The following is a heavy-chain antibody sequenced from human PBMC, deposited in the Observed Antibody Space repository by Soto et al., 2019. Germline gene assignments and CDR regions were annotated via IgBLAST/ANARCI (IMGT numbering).Heavy chain of an antibody. CDR2: VYYSGST. V-gene: IGHV4-59*01. D-gene: IGHD3-22*01. Sequence: PSETLSLTCTVSGASIKSSYWSWIRQSPGKGLEWIGYVYYSGSTNYNPSLKSRVTISVDTSKNQFSLKLSSVTAADTAVYYCARGYYDSSGQSNTFDIWGQGPMVTVSS. CDR1: GASIKSSY. CDR3: ARGYYDSSGQSNTFDI. J-gene: IGHJ3*02.